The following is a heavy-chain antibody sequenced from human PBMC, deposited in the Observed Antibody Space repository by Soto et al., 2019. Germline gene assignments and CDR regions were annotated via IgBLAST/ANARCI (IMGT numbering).Heavy chain of an antibody. CDR1: GFSVTASN. Sequence: EVQLVKTGGDLIQPGGSLRLSCAASGFSVTASNMNWVRQAPGKGLEWVSVIFGADETYYADSVRGRFTISRDNSKNTVYLQMDSLRTEDTALYYCARGGFDWGQGTLVTVSS. CDR2: IFGADET. D-gene: IGHD3-16*01. CDR3: ARGGFD. J-gene: IGHJ4*02. V-gene: IGHV3-53*02.